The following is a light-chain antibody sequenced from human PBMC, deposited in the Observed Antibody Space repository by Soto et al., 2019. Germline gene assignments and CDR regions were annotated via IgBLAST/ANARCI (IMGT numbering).Light chain of an antibody. Sequence: EIVLTQSPGTLSLSPGERATRSCRASQSVSSSYLAWYQQKPGQAPRLLIYGASSRATGIPDRFSGSGSGTDFTLTISRLEPEDFAVYYCQQYRSSPHTFGQGTKVEIK. CDR3: QQYRSSPHT. CDR2: GAS. J-gene: IGKJ1*01. V-gene: IGKV3-20*01. CDR1: QSVSSSY.